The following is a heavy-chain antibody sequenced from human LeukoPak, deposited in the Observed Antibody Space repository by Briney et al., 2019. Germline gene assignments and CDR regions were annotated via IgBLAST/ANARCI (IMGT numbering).Heavy chain of an antibody. CDR3: ARVLGWHIVVVTAISEGAFDI. J-gene: IGHJ3*02. CDR1: GGSISSGDYY. CDR2: IYYSGST. D-gene: IGHD2-21*02. Sequence: SETLSLTCTVSGGSISSGDYYWSWIRQPPGKGLEWIGYIYYSGSTYYNPSLKSRVTISVDTSKNQFSLRLSSVTAADTAVYYCARVLGWHIVVVTAISEGAFDIWGQGTMVTVSS. V-gene: IGHV4-30-4*01.